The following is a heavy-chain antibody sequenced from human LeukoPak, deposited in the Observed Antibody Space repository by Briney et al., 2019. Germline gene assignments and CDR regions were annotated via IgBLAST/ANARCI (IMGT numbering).Heavy chain of an antibody. Sequence: PSETLSLTCAVYGGSFSGYYWSWIRQPPGKGLEWIGYIYYSGSTNYNPSLKSRVTISVDTSKNQFSLKLSSVTAADTAVYYCARDQSGYDAFDIWGQGTMVTVSS. V-gene: IGHV4-59*01. CDR2: IYYSGST. D-gene: IGHD5-12*01. CDR1: GGSFSGYY. J-gene: IGHJ3*02. CDR3: ARDQSGYDAFDI.